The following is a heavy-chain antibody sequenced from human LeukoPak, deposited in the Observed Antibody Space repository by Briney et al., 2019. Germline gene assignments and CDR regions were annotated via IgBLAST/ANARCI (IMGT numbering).Heavy chain of an antibody. CDR3: ARVSGDY. Sequence: ASVKVSCKASGYAFTSYDIKWVREATGQGLEWMGWMNPNSGNTGYAQKFRGRVTMTRNTSISTAYMELSSLRSEDTAVYYCARVSGDYWGQGTLVTVSS. CDR1: GYAFTSYD. V-gene: IGHV1-8*01. J-gene: IGHJ4*02. D-gene: IGHD3-10*01. CDR2: MNPNSGNT.